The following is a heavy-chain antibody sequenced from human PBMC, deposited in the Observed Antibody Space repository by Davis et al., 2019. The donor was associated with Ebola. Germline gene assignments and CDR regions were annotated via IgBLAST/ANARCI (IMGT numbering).Heavy chain of an antibody. J-gene: IGHJ3*02. CDR3: AKDIYSSSPEPDAFDI. V-gene: IGHV3-23*01. D-gene: IGHD6-13*01. CDR1: GYSFSSNA. Sequence: PGGSLRLSCVASGYSFSSNAMSWVRQAPWKGLEWVSGMTGSGVKSYYAESVKGRFTIPRDNSKSTLYLQMNNLRAEDTAVYYCAKDIYSSSPEPDAFDIWGQGTMVTVS. CDR2: MTGSGVKS.